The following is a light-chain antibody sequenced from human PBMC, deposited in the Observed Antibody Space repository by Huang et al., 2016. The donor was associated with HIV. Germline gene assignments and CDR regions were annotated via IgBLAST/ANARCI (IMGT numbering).Light chain of an antibody. CDR3: LQDYDYPCT. CDR2: TAS. Sequence: AIHMTQSPSSLSAFVGDRVAITCRASQGIRSDLGWYQHKPGKAPKFLISTASSLQSGVPSRFSGSGSDTNFTLTISSLQPEDFATYYCLQDYDYPCTFGQGTRVEI. V-gene: IGKV1-6*02. CDR1: QGIRSD. J-gene: IGKJ1*01.